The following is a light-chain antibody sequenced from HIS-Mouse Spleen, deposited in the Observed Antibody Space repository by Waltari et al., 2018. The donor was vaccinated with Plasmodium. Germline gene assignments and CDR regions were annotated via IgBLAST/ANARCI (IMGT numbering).Light chain of an antibody. Sequence: SYELTQPPSVSVSPGQPARITCPGDALPKQYAYWYQQKPGQAPVLVIYKDSERPSGIPGRFSGSSSGTTATLTISGVQAEDEADYYCQSADSSGTYRVFGGGTKLTVL. CDR3: QSADSSGTYRV. J-gene: IGLJ2*01. CDR2: KDS. CDR1: ALPKQY. V-gene: IGLV3-25*03.